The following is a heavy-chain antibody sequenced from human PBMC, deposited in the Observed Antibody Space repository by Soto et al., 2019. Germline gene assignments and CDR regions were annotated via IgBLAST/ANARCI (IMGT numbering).Heavy chain of an antibody. J-gene: IGHJ4*02. CDR3: ARYSSSWGEIDY. Sequence: GGSLRLSCAASGFTFSSYDMHWVRQATGKGLEWVSAIGTAGDTYYPGSVKGRFTISRENAKNSLYLQMNSLRAEDTAVYYCARYSSSWGEIDYWGQGTLVTVSS. V-gene: IGHV3-13*01. D-gene: IGHD6-13*01. CDR1: GFTFSSYD. CDR2: IGTAGDT.